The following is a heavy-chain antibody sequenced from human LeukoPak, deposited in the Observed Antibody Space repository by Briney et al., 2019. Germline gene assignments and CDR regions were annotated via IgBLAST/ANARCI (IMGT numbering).Heavy chain of an antibody. Sequence: ASVKVSCKASGYTFTSYDINWVRQATGQGLEWMGWMNPNSGNTGYAQKFQVRVTMTRNTSISTAYMELSSMRSEDTAVYYCARVGCSSTSCYGSAWFDPWGQGTMVTVSS. D-gene: IGHD2-2*01. CDR1: GYTFTSYD. CDR3: ARVGCSSTSCYGSAWFDP. CDR2: MNPNSGNT. V-gene: IGHV1-8*01. J-gene: IGHJ5*02.